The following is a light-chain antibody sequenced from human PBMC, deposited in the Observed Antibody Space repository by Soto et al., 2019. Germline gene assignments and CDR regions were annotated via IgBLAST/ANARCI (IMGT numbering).Light chain of an antibody. V-gene: IGLV2-14*03. J-gene: IGLJ1*01. CDR2: DVS. CDR3: SSYTPSNTRHIV. Sequence: QSVLTQPASVSGSPGQSITISCTGTSSDVGGYNYVSWYQHHPGKAPKLMIFDVSNRPSGVSNRFSGSKSGNTASLTISRLPPEDEADYYCSSYTPSNTRHIVFRTGTKVTVL. CDR1: SSDVGGYNY.